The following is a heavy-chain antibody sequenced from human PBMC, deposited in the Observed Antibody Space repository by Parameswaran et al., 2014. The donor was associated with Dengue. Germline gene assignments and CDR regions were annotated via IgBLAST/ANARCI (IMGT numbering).Heavy chain of an antibody. J-gene: IGHJ6*03. Sequence: WIRQPPGKGLEWVAVISYDGSNKYYADSVKGRFTISRDNSKNTLYLQMNSLRAEDTAVYYCARYATIVVVPAATPNRYYYYYMDVWGKGTTVTVSS. V-gene: IGHV3-30-3*01. CDR3: ARYATIVVVPAATPNRYYYYYMDV. D-gene: IGHD2-2*01. CDR2: ISYDGSNK.